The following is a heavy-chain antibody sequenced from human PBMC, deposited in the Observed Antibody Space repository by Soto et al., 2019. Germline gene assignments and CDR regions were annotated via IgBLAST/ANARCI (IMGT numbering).Heavy chain of an antibody. CDR3: AMGYCSSTSCYGYYYGMDV. CDR1: GFTFSSYA. J-gene: IGHJ6*02. V-gene: IGHV3-23*01. CDR2: ISGSGGST. Sequence: EVQLLESGGGLVQPGGALRLSCAASGFTFSSYAMSWVRQAPGKGLEWVSAISGSGGSTYYADSVKGRFTISRDNSKNTLYLQMNSLRAEDTAVYYCAMGYCSSTSCYGYYYGMDVWGQGTTVTVSS. D-gene: IGHD2-2*01.